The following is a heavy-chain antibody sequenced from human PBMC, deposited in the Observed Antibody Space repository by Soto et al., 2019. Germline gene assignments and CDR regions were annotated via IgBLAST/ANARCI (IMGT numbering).Heavy chain of an antibody. CDR3: ASTRRYFDWLPSVASDY. D-gene: IGHD3-9*01. CDR1: GGSISSGEYY. J-gene: IGHJ4*02. V-gene: IGHV4-30-4*01. Sequence: PSETLSLTCTVSGGSISSGEYYWSWIRQPPGKGLEWIGYIYYSGSTYYNPSLKSRVTISVDTSKNQFSLKLSSVTAADTAVYYCASTRRYFDWLPSVASDYWSQGTLVTVSS. CDR2: IYYSGST.